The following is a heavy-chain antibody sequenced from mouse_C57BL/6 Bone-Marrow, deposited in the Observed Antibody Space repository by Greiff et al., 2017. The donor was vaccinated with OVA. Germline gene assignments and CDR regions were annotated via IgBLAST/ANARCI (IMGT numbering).Heavy chain of an antibody. D-gene: IGHD1-1*01. CDR3: ARRGLLDYAMDY. Sequence: VQLQQSGAELVRPGSSVKLSCKASGYTFTSYWMHWVKQRPIQGLEWIGNIDPSDSETHYNQKFKDKATLTVDKSSSTAYMQLSSLTSEDSAVYYCARRGLLDYAMDYWGQGTSVTVSS. CDR1: GYTFTSYW. J-gene: IGHJ4*01. V-gene: IGHV1-52*01. CDR2: IDPSDSET.